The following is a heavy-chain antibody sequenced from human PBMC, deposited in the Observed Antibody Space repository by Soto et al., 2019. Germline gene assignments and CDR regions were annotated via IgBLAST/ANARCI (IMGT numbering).Heavy chain of an antibody. Sequence: GGSLTLPCAASRFSYTINEMHWVRPAPGRGLEWVAVILNHGNNKYYADPVKGRCTLSRDNSKNMVFLQMDSLRVEDTAVYYRAKDHQTYNWDYLFDSWGPGTLVTVSS. CDR3: AKDHQTYNWDYLFDS. CDR2: ILNHGNNK. V-gene: IGHV3-30*18. CDR1: RFSYTINE. J-gene: IGHJ4*02. D-gene: IGHD1-7*01.